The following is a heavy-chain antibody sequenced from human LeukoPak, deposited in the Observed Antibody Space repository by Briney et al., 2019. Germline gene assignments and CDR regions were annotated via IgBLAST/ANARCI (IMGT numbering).Heavy chain of an antibody. Sequence: SETLSHTCTFSAGSFSPAHWSWIRQPPGKGLEWIGVICDNGNTDYNPSLKSRVTISVDTSKSQFSLKLNSLAAADTAVYYCATGRDPYKTGHWGQGTLVTVSS. V-gene: IGHV4-59*03. CDR2: ICDNGNT. D-gene: IGHD5-24*01. J-gene: IGHJ4*02. CDR1: AGSFSPAH. CDR3: ATGRDPYKTGH.